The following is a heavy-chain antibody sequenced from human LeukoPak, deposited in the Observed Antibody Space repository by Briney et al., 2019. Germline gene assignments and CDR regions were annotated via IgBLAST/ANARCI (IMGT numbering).Heavy chain of an antibody. D-gene: IGHD4-23*01. Sequence: GGSLRLSCAASGFNFSNYAMSWVRQAPGKGLEWVSGISPSGDTYYADSVKGRFTFSRDNSKNTLYLQMNRLRAEDTAVYYCAKISPLDYGGKPWALDVWGQGTLVTVS. J-gene: IGHJ3*01. CDR3: AKISPLDYGGKPWALDV. V-gene: IGHV3-23*01. CDR2: ISPSGDT. CDR1: GFNFSNYA.